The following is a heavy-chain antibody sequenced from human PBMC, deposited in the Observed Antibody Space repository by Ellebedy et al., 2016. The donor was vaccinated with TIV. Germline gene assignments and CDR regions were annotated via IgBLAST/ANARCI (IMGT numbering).Heavy chain of an antibody. V-gene: IGHV3-11*03. CDR2: MSSRSGYT. D-gene: IGHD6-13*01. CDR3: GGLGVIAGAGASDY. J-gene: IGHJ4*02. Sequence: PGGSLRPSCAAAAVTFRDSYMYWIRQAPGKGREWVSYMSSRSGYTNYADSVKGRFTIPRDNAKNSLYLQMSSLRAEDTAVYHCGGLGVIAGAGASDYWGQGTLVIVSS. CDR1: AVTFRDSY.